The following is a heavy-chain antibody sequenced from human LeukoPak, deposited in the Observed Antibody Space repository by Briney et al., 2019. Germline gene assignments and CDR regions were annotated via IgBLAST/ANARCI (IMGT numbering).Heavy chain of an antibody. Sequence: SETLSLTCAVYGGSFSGYYWSWIRQPPGKGLEWIGEINHSGSTNYNPSLKSRVTISVDTSKNQFSLKLSSVTAADTAVYYCARLPAGNYWGQGTLVTVSS. J-gene: IGHJ4*02. D-gene: IGHD2-2*01. CDR2: INHSGST. CDR3: ARLPAGNY. V-gene: IGHV4-34*01. CDR1: GGSFSGYY.